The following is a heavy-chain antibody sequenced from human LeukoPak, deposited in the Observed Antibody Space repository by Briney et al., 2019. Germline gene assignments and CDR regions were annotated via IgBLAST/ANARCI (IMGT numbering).Heavy chain of an antibody. CDR1: GFTFSNYA. CDR3: AKKRIAAAGKTDFDY. J-gene: IGHJ4*02. D-gene: IGHD6-13*01. CDR2: ISGSGGST. Sequence: GGTLRLSCAASGFTFSNYAMSWVRQAPAKGLYWLSAISGSGGSTFYADSVKGRFTIFRDNSKNPLYLQMNSLRAEDTAVYYCAKKRIAAAGKTDFDYWGQGTLVTVSS. V-gene: IGHV3-23*01.